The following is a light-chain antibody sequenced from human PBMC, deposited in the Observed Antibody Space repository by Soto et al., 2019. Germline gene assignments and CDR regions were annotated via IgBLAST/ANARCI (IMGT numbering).Light chain of an antibody. V-gene: IGLV2-14*03. J-gene: IGLJ1*01. CDR2: DVS. CDR3: TSYTSSSTPDV. Sequence: QSALTQPASVSGSPGQSITISCTGTSSDVGGYNYVSWYQHHPGKAPKLIIYDVSNRPSGVSNRFSGSKSGNTASLTISGLQAEDEADYYCTSYTSSSTPDVFGTGTKLTVL. CDR1: SSDVGGYNY.